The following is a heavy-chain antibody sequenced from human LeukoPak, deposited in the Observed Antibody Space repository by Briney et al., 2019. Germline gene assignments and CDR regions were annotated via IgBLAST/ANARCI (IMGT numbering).Heavy chain of an antibody. D-gene: IGHD2-15*01. CDR2: ISGSGGTT. CDR3: AKEYRGWWPFDY. V-gene: IGHV3-23*01. J-gene: IGHJ4*02. CDR1: GFTFITYA. Sequence: PGGSLRLSCAASGFTFITYAMSWVRQAPGKGLEWVSGISGSGGTTYYADSVKGRFTIFRDNSNNMLYLQMNSRRAEDTAVYYCAKEYRGWWPFDYWGQGTLVTVSS.